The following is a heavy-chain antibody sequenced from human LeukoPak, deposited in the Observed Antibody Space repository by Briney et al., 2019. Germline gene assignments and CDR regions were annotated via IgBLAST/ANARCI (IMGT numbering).Heavy chain of an antibody. D-gene: IGHD3-10*01. CDR2: IKPDGSEI. CDR1: GFTVSNFW. V-gene: IGHV3-7*03. J-gene: IGHJ5*02. Sequence: GRSLRLAGTASGFTVSNFWMSWVRQAAGKGLGWVANIKPDGSEISYVDSVKGRFAISRDNAPNSLYLQMIGLRADDTAVYYCARSNQSFASGSGDLWGQGTLVTVSS. CDR3: ARSNQSFASGSGDL.